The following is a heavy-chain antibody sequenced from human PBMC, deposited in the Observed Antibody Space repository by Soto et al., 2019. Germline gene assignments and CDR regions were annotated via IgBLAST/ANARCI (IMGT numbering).Heavy chain of an antibody. CDR3: ARAPSGRRGSQYPHHAMDV. CDR2: IIPIFGTT. J-gene: IGHJ6*02. V-gene: IGHV1-69*12. D-gene: IGHD2-2*01. CDR1: GGTFSSYG. Sequence: QVQLVQSGAEVKKPGSSVKVSCKASGGTFSSYGISWVRQAPGQGLEWVGGIIPIFGTTKNAQRFQDRVTITAADSTGTAYMALNSLTFEDTAVYYCARAPSGRRGSQYPHHAMDVWGPGTTVTVSS.